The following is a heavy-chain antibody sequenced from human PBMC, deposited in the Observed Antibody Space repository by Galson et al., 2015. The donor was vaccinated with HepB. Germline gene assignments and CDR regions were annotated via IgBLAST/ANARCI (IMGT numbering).Heavy chain of an antibody. CDR3: AKPYGPLLAAADY. D-gene: IGHD6-13*01. CDR2: ISGGGGTT. V-gene: IGHV3-23*01. CDR1: GFTFSNYA. J-gene: IGHJ4*02. Sequence: SLRLSSAASGFTFSNYAMTWVRQAPGKGLEWVSSISGGGGTTYYADSVKGRFTISRANSKSTLYLQMNSLRAEDTAVYYCAKPYGPLLAAADYWGQGTLVTVSS.